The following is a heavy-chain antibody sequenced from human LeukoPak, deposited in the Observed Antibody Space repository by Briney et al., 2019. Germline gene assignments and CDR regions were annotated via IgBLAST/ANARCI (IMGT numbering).Heavy chain of an antibody. D-gene: IGHD3-22*01. CDR2: IKQDGSEK. CDR3: ARGDNTYYYDSSGYVFDY. CDR1: GFTFNSYG. Sequence: GGSLRLSCAASGFTFNSYGMHWVRQAPGKGLEWVANIKQDGSEKYYVDSVKGRFTISRDNAKNSLYLQMNSLRAEDTAVYYCARGDNTYYYDSSGYVFDYWGQGTLVTVSS. J-gene: IGHJ4*02. V-gene: IGHV3-7*01.